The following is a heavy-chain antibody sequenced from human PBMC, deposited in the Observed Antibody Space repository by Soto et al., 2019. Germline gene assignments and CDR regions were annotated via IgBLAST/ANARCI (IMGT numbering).Heavy chain of an antibody. Sequence: QVQLQESGPGLVKPSHTLSLTCTVSGGSISSGDYYWSWIRQHPGKGLEWIGYIYYGGSTYYNPSLKSRVTTSVDTSKNQFSLKLSSVTAADTGMYYCARWWSGSRQGFDPWGQGTLVTVSS. D-gene: IGHD3-3*01. CDR3: ARWWSGSRQGFDP. CDR1: GGSISSGDYY. CDR2: IYYGGST. J-gene: IGHJ5*02. V-gene: IGHV4-31*03.